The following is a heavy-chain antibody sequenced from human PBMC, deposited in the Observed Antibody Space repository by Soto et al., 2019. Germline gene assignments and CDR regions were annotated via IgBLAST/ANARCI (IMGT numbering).Heavy chain of an antibody. CDR1: GFTFSSYA. Sequence: PGGXLRLSCAASGFTFSSYAMSWVRQAPGKGLEWVSAISGSGGSTYYADSVKGRFTISRDNSKNTLYLQMNSLRAEDTAVYYCARDVSHYYGSESPRYYGMDVWGQGTTVTVSS. V-gene: IGHV3-23*01. J-gene: IGHJ6*02. D-gene: IGHD3-10*01. CDR3: ARDVSHYYGSESPRYYGMDV. CDR2: ISGSGGST.